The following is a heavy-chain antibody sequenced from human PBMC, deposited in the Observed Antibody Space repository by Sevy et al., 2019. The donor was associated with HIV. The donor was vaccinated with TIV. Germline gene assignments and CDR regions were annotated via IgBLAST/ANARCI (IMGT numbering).Heavy chain of an antibody. D-gene: IGHD2-15*01. V-gene: IGHV3-30*18. CDR1: GFIFNNYD. Sequence: GGSLRLSCAASGFIFNNYDMYWIRQAPGKGLEWVATVSYDGADKDYADIVKGRFTISRDSSRSMLYLQMSSLRPEDTGVYFCAKDMVDCSGGTCYSGAVSPFESWGQDTLVTVSS. CDR2: VSYDGADK. CDR3: AKDMVDCSGGTCYSGAVSPFES. J-gene: IGHJ4*02.